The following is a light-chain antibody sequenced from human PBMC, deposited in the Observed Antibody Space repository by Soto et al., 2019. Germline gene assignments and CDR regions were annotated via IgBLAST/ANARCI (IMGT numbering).Light chain of an antibody. Sequence: EIVRTQSRATLSVSAGETATLSCKTSQSVDSLLAWYQQKPGQAPRLLIYRASTRTTGIPARFSGSGSGTEFTLTINSLQSEDFAVYYSQQYNNWPIAFGQGTRLEIK. V-gene: IGKV3-15*01. J-gene: IGKJ5*01. CDR2: RAS. CDR3: QQYNNWPIA. CDR1: QSVDSL.